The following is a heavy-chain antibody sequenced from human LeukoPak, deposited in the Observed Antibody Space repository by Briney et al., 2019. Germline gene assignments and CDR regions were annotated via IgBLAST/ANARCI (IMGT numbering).Heavy chain of an antibody. V-gene: IGHV3-7*02. CDR3: ASQPSAVAGNY. J-gene: IGHJ4*02. Sequence: HAGGSLRLSCSASGFTVSYYWMTWVRQAPGKGLEWVANIKPDGSHKYYVDSVKGRFSISRDNAKNSLDLQMNGLRADDTGVYYCASQPSAVAGNYWGQGTPVTVSS. CDR2: IKPDGSHK. CDR1: GFTVSYYW. D-gene: IGHD6-19*01.